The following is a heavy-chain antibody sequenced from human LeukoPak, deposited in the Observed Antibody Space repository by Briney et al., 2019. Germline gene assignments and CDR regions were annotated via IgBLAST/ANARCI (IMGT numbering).Heavy chain of an antibody. V-gene: IGHV3-74*01. CDR3: ARVLLAAAGTEYPYYFDY. Sequence: PGGSLRLSCAASGFSVSDNYMSWVRQVPGKGLVWVSRINSDGSTADYADAVKGRFTISRDNSKNTLYLQMNSLRAEDTAVYYCARVLLAAAGTEYPYYFDYWGQGTLVTVSS. D-gene: IGHD6-13*01. CDR2: INSDGSTA. CDR1: GFSVSDNY. J-gene: IGHJ4*02.